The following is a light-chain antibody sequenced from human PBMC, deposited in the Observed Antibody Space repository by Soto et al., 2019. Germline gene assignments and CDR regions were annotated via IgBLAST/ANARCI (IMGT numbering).Light chain of an antibody. CDR2: GAS. CDR3: QQYGASPFT. Sequence: EIVLTQSPGTLSLSPGESATLSCKASESVYINSFAWYYQKPGQPPRLLIYGASTRATVIPNRFSGSGSGTDFVLSSNMLEVEDSGMYYCQQYGASPFTFGPGTRVDIK. CDR1: ESVYINS. V-gene: IGKV3-20*01. J-gene: IGKJ3*01.